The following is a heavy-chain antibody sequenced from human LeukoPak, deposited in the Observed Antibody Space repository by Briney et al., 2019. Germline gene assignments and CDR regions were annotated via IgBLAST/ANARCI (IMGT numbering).Heavy chain of an antibody. V-gene: IGHV4-39*07. J-gene: IGHJ6*02. D-gene: IGHD4-11*01. CDR1: GGSISSDSYY. CDR3: ARDPTTAGDYYYYYGMDV. Sequence: PSETLSLTCTVSGGSISSDSYYWGWIRQPPGKGLEWIGSIYYSGSTYYNPSLKSRVTISVDTSKNQFSLKLSSVTAADTAVYYCARDPTTAGDYYYYYGMDVWGQGTTVTVSS. CDR2: IYYSGST.